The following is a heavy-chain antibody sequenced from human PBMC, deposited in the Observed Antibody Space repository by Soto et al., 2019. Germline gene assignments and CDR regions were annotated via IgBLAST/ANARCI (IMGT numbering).Heavy chain of an antibody. J-gene: IGHJ4*02. CDR3: ARGGGPYVWFNEF. CDR2: IIPVFGTT. Sequence: SVKVSCKDSGGLFSSFAISWVRQAPGQGLEWLGGIIPVFGTTNYAEKFQDRVTITADESTNTAYMELTSLTSGDTAMYYCARGGGPYVWFNEFWGQGTQVTVSS. D-gene: IGHD3-16*01. CDR1: GGLFSSFA. V-gene: IGHV1-69*13.